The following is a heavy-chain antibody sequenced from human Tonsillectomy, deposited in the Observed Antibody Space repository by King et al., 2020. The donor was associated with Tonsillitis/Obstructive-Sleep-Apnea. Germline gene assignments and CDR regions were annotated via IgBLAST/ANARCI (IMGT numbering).Heavy chain of an antibody. CDR3: TTEVPGWIDAWHYYYYMDV. CDR1: GFTFSNAW. D-gene: IGHD5-12*01. CDR2: IKSKNDGGTT. J-gene: IGHJ6*03. V-gene: IGHV3-15*01. Sequence: VQLVESGGGLVKPGGSLRLSCAASGFTFSNAWMSWVRQAPGKGLEWVGRIKSKNDGGTTDYAAPVKGRFTISRDDSKKTLYLQMNSLKTEDTAVYYCTTEVPGWIDAWHYYYYMDVWGRGPTVTVSS.